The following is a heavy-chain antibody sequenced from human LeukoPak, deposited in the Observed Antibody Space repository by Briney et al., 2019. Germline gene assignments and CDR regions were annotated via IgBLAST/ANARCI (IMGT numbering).Heavy chain of an antibody. CDR2: INSDGSST. CDR1: GFTFSSYW. Sequence: GGSLRLSCAASGFTFSSYWMHWVRQAPGKGLVWVSRINSDGSSTSYADSVKGRFTISRDNAKNTLYLQMNSLRAEDTAVYYCARARGIAANYFDYWGQGTLATVSS. V-gene: IGHV3-74*01. J-gene: IGHJ4*02. CDR3: ARARGIAANYFDY. D-gene: IGHD6-13*01.